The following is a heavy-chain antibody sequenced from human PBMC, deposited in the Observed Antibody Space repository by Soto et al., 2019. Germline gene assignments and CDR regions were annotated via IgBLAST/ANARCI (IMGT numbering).Heavy chain of an antibody. D-gene: IGHD3-10*01. CDR1: GFTFSNAW. V-gene: IGHV3-15*01. CDR3: TVKRITMVRGVIDYFDY. Sequence: EVQLVESGGGLVKPGGSLRLSCAASGFTFSNAWMSWVRQAPGKGLEWVGRIKSKTDGGTTDYAAPVKGRFTISRDDSKNTLYLQMNSLKTEDTAVYYCTVKRITMVRGVIDYFDYWGQGTLVTVSS. CDR2: IKSKTDGGTT. J-gene: IGHJ4*02.